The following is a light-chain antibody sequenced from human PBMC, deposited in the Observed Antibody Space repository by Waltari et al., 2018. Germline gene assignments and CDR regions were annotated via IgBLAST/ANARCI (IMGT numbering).Light chain of an antibody. Sequence: IKLTHSPSFLSASVGDRVTITCRASQGIRTSLAWYPQKSVKAPKLLIYVASTLQSGVPSRFSGRGSGTEFTLTISTLQPEDFATYYCQQLSSYPLTFGGGTKVEI. CDR3: QQLSSYPLT. J-gene: IGKJ4*01. V-gene: IGKV1-9*01. CDR1: QGIRTS. CDR2: VAS.